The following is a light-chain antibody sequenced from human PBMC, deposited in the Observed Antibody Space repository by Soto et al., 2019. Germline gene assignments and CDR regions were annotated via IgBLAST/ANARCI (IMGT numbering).Light chain of an antibody. CDR1: SSDVGGYNS. CDR2: DVS. J-gene: IGLJ2*01. CDR3: SSHTSSSTLVGV. Sequence: QSALTQPASMSGSPGQSNTIFCTGTSSDVGGYNSVSWYQQYPGKAPKLMIYDVSNRPSGVSNRFSGSKSGNTASLTISGLQAEDEADYYCSSHTSSSTLVGVFGGGTKLTVL. V-gene: IGLV2-14*01.